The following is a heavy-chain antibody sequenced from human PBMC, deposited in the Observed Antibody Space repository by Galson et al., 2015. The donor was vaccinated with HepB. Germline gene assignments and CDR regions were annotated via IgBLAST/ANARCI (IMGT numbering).Heavy chain of an antibody. D-gene: IGHD2-8*01. CDR3: AKGNGIDD. J-gene: IGHJ4*02. V-gene: IGHV3-30*19. Sequence: LRLSCATFGFTFSNFGMHWVRQAPGKGLEWMAVISDDTSFKYYADSVKGRFTISRDNSRNTLYLQMNSLRGDDTAVYYCAKGNGIDDWGQGTLATVYS. CDR1: GFTFSNFG. CDR2: ISDDTSFK.